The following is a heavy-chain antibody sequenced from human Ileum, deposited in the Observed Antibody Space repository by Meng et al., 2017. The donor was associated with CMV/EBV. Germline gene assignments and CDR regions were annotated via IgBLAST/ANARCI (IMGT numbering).Heavy chain of an antibody. CDR2: INHVGRT. V-gene: IGHV4-34*01. D-gene: IGHD3-16*02. J-gene: IGHJ4*02. Sequence: QLQLLRWWAGFLKTSEAVCITWAVYGGSIRGHYCNWIRQSPGNGLQWIAEINHVGRTKSNPSLASRVTISQDMSKNQCSLKLNSVTVADSAVYYCARGLFRYPAYFDLWGQGTLVTVSS. CDR3: ARGLFRYPAYFDL. CDR1: GGSIRGHY.